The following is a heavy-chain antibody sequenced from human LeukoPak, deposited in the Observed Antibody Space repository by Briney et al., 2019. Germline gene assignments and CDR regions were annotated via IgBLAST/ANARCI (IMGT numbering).Heavy chain of an antibody. J-gene: IGHJ4*02. D-gene: IGHD6-13*01. CDR2: ISGSGAGI. CDR3: AKGRGSN. Sequence: GSLRLSCAASGFSFSTDFMGWVRQTPTKGLEWVSLISGSGAGIYYADSVKGRFTISRDMSMSVLYLQMNSLRAEDTAVYFCAKGRGSNWGPGVLVSVSS. CDR1: GFSFSTDF. V-gene: IGHV3-23*01.